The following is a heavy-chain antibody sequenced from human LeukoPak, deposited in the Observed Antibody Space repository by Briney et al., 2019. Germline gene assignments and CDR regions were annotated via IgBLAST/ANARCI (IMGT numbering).Heavy chain of an antibody. CDR3: ARPRKSSHYFDY. J-gene: IGHJ4*02. CDR1: GGSFSGYY. CDR2: INHSGST. Sequence: KPSETLSLTCAVYGGSFSGYYWSWIRQPPGKGLEWIGEINHSGSTNYNPSLKSRVTISVDTSKNQFSLKLSSVTAADTAVYYCARPRKSSHYFDYWGQGTLVTVSS. V-gene: IGHV4-34*01. D-gene: IGHD6-13*01.